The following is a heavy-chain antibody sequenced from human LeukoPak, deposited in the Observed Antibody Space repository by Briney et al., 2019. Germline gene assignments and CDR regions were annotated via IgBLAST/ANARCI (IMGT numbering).Heavy chain of an antibody. Sequence: PSETLSLTCAVYGGSFSGYYWSWIRQPPGKGLEWIGEINHSGSTNYNPSLKSRVTISVDTSKNRFSLKLSSVTAADTAVYYCARGLAAADHWGQGTLVTVSS. CDR2: INHSGST. CDR1: GGSFSGYY. J-gene: IGHJ4*02. D-gene: IGHD6-13*01. V-gene: IGHV4-34*01. CDR3: ARGLAAADH.